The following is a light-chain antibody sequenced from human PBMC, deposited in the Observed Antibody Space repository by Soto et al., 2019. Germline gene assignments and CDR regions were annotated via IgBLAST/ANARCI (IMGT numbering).Light chain of an antibody. CDR3: LSFDSSLSAGV. V-gene: IGLV1-40*01. J-gene: IGLJ3*02. CDR2: GNT. CDR1: SSNIGAGYD. Sequence: QSVLTQPPSVSGAPGQRVTISCTGSSSNIGAGYDVHWYQQLPGRAPKLLIYGNTNRPSGVPDRFSGSKSGTSASLAITGLQAEDEADYYCLSFDSSLSAGVFGGGTQLTVL.